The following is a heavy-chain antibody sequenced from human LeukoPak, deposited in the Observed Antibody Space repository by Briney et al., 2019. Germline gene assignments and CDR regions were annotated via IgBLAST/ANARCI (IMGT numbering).Heavy chain of an antibody. CDR2: IYYSGST. V-gene: IGHV4-31*03. D-gene: IGHD5-18*01. CDR1: GGSISSGGYY. Sequence: SETLSLTCTVSGGSISSGGYYWSWIRQHPGQGLEWIGYIYYSGSTYYNPSLKSRVTISVDTSKNQFSVKLSSVTAADTAVYYCARGLQLLYYDYWGQGTLVTVSS. J-gene: IGHJ4*02. CDR3: ARGLQLLYYDY.